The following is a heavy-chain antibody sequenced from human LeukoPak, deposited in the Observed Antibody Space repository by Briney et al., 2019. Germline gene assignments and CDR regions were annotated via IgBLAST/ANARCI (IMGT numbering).Heavy chain of an antibody. Sequence: SETLSLTCTVSGGSISSSSYHWGWIRQPPGKGLEWIGSMYYSGSTNYNPSLNSRVTISVDTSKNQFSLKLSSVTAADTAVYYCAGQSPIIGDSFWERWLQSEKRIVGRPQFDYWGQGTLVTVSS. CDR2: MYYSGST. D-gene: IGHD5-24*01. CDR1: GGSISSSSYH. J-gene: IGHJ4*02. CDR3: AGQSPIIGDSFWERWLQSEKRIVGRPQFDY. V-gene: IGHV4-39*07.